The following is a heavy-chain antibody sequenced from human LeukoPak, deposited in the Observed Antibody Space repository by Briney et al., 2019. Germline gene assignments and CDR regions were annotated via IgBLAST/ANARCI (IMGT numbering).Heavy chain of an antibody. V-gene: IGHV1-18*01. D-gene: IGHD3-16*02. Sequence: ASVKVSCKASGGTFSSYAISWVRQAPGQGLEWMGWLSAYNGSTNYAQKLQGRVTMTTDTSTSTAYMELRSLRSDDTAVYYCARADYDFWSGYYLGDYVWGSYRFRRGFDYWGQGTLVTVSS. CDR3: ARADYDFWSGYYLGDYVWGSYRFRRGFDY. CDR2: LSAYNGST. J-gene: IGHJ4*02. CDR1: GGTFSSYA.